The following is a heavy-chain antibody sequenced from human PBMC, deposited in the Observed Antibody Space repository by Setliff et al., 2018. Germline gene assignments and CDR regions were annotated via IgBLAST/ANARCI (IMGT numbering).Heavy chain of an antibody. CDR2: IIPILGIA. Sequence: ASVKVSCKASGGTFSSYAISWVRQAPGQGLEWMGGIIPILGIANYAQKFQGRVTITTDESTSTAYMELSSLRSEDTAVYYCARAPAGGGDFYFDYWGQGTLVTVSS. D-gene: IGHD2-21*01. CDR1: GGTFSSYA. J-gene: IGHJ4*02. CDR3: ARAPAGGGDFYFDY. V-gene: IGHV1-69*10.